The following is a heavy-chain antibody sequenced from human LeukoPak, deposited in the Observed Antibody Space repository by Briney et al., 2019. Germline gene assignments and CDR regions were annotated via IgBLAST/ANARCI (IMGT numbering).Heavy chain of an antibody. V-gene: IGHV3-30*04. CDR1: GFTFSSYA. Sequence: GGSLRLSCAVSGFTFSSYAMHWVRQAPGKGLEWVAVISYDGSNKYYADSVKGRFTISRDNSKNTLYLQMNSLGAEDTAVYYCASQNYGDYEPNGGQGTLVTVSS. CDR3: ASQNYGDYEPN. J-gene: IGHJ4*02. CDR2: ISYDGSNK. D-gene: IGHD4-17*01.